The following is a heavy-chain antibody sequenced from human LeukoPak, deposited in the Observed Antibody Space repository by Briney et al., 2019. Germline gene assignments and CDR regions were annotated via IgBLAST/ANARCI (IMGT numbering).Heavy chain of an antibody. D-gene: IGHD5-24*01. V-gene: IGHV3-9*01. CDR2: ISWNSGSI. J-gene: IGHJ4*02. CDR1: GFTFDDYA. CDR3: AMGWLQMNY. Sequence: GRSLRLSCAASGFTFDDYAMHWVRQAPGKGLEWVSGISWNSGSIGYADSVKGRFTISRDNAKNSLYLQMNSLRAEDTALYYCAMGWLQMNYWGQGTLVTVSS.